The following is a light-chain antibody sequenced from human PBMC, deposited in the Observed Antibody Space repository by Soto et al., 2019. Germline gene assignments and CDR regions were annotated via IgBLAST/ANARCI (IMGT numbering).Light chain of an antibody. Sequence: DIQMTQSPSTLSASVVDRVTITCRASQSISSWLAWYQQKPGKAPKLLIYKASSLESGVPSRFSGSGSGTEFTLTISSLQPDDFATYYCQQYNSYPYTFGQGTKLESK. CDR2: KAS. J-gene: IGKJ2*01. CDR1: QSISSW. V-gene: IGKV1-5*03. CDR3: QQYNSYPYT.